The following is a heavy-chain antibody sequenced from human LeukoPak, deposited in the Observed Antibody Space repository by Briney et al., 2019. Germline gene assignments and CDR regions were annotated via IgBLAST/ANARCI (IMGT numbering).Heavy chain of an antibody. Sequence: KPSETLSLTCTVPGGSISSGGYYWSWIRQHPGKGLEWIGYIYYSGSTYYNPSLKSRVTISVDTSKNQFSLKLSSVTAADTAVYYCARDRDSSGYLDYWGQGTLVTVSS. CDR2: IYYSGST. CDR1: GGSISSGGYY. V-gene: IGHV4-31*03. CDR3: ARDRDSSGYLDY. D-gene: IGHD3-22*01. J-gene: IGHJ4*02.